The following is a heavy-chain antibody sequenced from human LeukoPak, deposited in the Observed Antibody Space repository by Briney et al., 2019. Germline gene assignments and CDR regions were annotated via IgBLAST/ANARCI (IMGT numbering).Heavy chain of an antibody. CDR1: GFTFSSYW. J-gene: IGHJ4*02. V-gene: IGHV3-7*04. D-gene: IGHD3-10*01. Sequence: PGGSLRLSCAASGFTFSSYWTSWIRQAPGKGLEWVANINQDGSEKYYVDSVEGRFTISRDGAKNSLYLQMISLRAEDTAVYYCARVYGSGQGNWGQGTLVTVSS. CDR2: INQDGSEK. CDR3: ARVYGSGQGN.